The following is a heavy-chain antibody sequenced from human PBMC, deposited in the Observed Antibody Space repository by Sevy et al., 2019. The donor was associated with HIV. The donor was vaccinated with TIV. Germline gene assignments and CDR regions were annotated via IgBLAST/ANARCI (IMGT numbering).Heavy chain of an antibody. J-gene: IGHJ6*02. CDR2: VYSGGAT. V-gene: IGHV3-53*01. Sequence: GGSLRLSCAVSGFTLTNEFFSWVRQAPGKGLEWVAVVYSGGATYYADYVKGRFTISRDKSKSTLYLQMKSLRAEDTAVYYCAIVGYCRGGTCFSGFYYAMDVWGQGTTVTVSS. D-gene: IGHD2-15*01. CDR1: GFTLTNEF. CDR3: AIVGYCRGGTCFSGFYYAMDV.